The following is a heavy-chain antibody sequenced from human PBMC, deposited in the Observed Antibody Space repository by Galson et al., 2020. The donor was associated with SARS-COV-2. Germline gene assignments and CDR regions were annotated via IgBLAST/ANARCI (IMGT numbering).Heavy chain of an antibody. CDR1: GYNFITYW. J-gene: IGHJ6*02. V-gene: IGHV5-51*01. Sequence: GESLKISCKASGYNFITYWIAWVRQMPGKGLELMGIIYPGDSDTRYSPSLQGQVTISVDKSISTAYLQWSSLKASDTAMYYCARRGHGTTYYGMDVGGQGTTVTVSS. CDR3: ARRGHGTTYYGMDV. D-gene: IGHD1-7*01. CDR2: IYPGDSDT.